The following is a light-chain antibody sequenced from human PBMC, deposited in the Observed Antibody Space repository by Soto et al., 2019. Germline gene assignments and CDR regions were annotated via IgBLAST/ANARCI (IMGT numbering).Light chain of an antibody. CDR1: QSINSN. Sequence: IVMTQSPATLSVSLGERATLSCRASQSINSNLAWYQQKPGQAPRLLMFRASIRAAGFPARFSGSGSGTEFNITISSLQSDDSAVYYCQQYNNWPPLTFGGGTKVDIK. CDR3: QQYNNWPPLT. J-gene: IGKJ4*01. V-gene: IGKV3-15*01. CDR2: RAS.